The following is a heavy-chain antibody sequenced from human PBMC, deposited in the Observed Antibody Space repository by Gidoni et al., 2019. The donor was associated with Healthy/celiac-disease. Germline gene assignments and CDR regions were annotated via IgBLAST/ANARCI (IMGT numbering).Heavy chain of an antibody. CDR1: GYTLTQFS. J-gene: IGHJ3*02. CDR3: ATGGIVVPAAHDAFDI. V-gene: IGHV1-24*01. Sequence: QVQLVQSGAEVKKPGASVKFSCKVSGYTLTQFSMHWVRQAPGKGLEWMVGFDPEDGETIYAQKFQGRVTMTEDTSTDTAYMELSSLRSEDTAVYYCATGGIVVPAAHDAFDIWGQGTMVTVSS. D-gene: IGHD2-2*01. CDR2: FDPEDGET.